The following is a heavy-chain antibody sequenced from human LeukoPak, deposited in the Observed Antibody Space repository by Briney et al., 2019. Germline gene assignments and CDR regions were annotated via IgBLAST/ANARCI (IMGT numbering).Heavy chain of an antibody. CDR2: INGDGSVT. CDR3: ARDLDGSGNYHWFDH. Sequence: GGSLRLSCAASGFTFSSYWMHWVRHAPGKGLVWVSRINGDGSVTTYADSVKGRFTISRDNAKDTLYLQLNSLRAEDTAVYYCARDLDGSGNYHWFDHWGQGTLVNVAS. D-gene: IGHD3-10*01. CDR1: GFTFSSYW. V-gene: IGHV3-74*01. J-gene: IGHJ5*02.